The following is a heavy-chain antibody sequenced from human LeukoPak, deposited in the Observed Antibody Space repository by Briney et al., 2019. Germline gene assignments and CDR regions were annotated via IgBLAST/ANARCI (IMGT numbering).Heavy chain of an antibody. J-gene: IGHJ4*02. CDR3: VREGNELLSKNFDY. D-gene: IGHD2-21*02. CDR2: INPHSGGT. Sequence: GASVTVSCKASGFSFTDCYMHWVRQAPGRGLEWMGYINPHSGGTSSPQKFQGRVTMTTDTSISAAYMELSSLISDDTAMYYCVREGNELLSKNFDYWGQGTLVTVSS. CDR1: GFSFTDCY. V-gene: IGHV1-2*02.